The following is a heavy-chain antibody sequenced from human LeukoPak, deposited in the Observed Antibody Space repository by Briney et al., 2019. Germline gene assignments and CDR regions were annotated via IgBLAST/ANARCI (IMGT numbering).Heavy chain of an antibody. D-gene: IGHD1-26*01. J-gene: IGHJ6*03. Sequence: SETLSLTCTVSGGSISSSSYYWGWIRQPPGKGLEWIGSIYYSGSTYYNPSLKSRVTISVDTSKNQFSLKLSSVTAADTAVYYCARSSVGPRNYYYYYMDVWGKGTTVTVSS. CDR1: GGSISSSSYY. CDR2: IYYSGST. V-gene: IGHV4-39*07. CDR3: ARSSVGPRNYYYYYMDV.